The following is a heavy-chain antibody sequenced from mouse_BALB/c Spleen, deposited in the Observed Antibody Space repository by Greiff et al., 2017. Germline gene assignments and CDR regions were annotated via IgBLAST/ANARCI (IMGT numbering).Heavy chain of an antibody. CDR1: GFSLTSYG. J-gene: IGHJ4*01. Sequence: VQLQQSGPGLVQPSQSLSITCTVSGFSLTSYGVHWVRQSPGKGLEWLGVIWSGGSTDYNAAFISRLSISKDNSKSQVFFKMNSLQANDTAIYYCARNFYYGNYDAMDYWGQGTSVTVSS. CDR2: IWSGGST. CDR3: ARNFYYGNYDAMDY. D-gene: IGHD2-1*01. V-gene: IGHV2-2*02.